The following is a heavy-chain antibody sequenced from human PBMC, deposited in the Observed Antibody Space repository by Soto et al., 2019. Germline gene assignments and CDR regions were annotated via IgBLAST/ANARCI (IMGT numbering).Heavy chain of an antibody. Sequence: QVQLVQSGAEVKKPGSSVKVSCKASGGTFSSYAISWVRQAPGQGLEWMGGIIPIFGTANYAQKFQGRVTITADESTSTAYMELSSLSSEDTAVYYCARGLDYYDSSGYLGGYYFDYWGQGTLVTVSS. J-gene: IGHJ4*02. CDR2: IIPIFGTA. V-gene: IGHV1-69*01. CDR3: ARGLDYYDSSGYLGGYYFDY. CDR1: GGTFSSYA. D-gene: IGHD3-22*01.